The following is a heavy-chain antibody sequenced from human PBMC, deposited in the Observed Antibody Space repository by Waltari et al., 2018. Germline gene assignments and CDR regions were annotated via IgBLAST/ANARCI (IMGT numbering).Heavy chain of an antibody. CDR2: IYYSGST. V-gene: IGHV4-39*01. J-gene: IGHJ3*02. Sequence: QLQLQESGPGLVKPSETLSLPCTVSGGSISSSSYYWGWLRQPPGKGLEWIGSIYYSGSTYYNPSLKSRVTISVDTSKNQFSLKLSSVTAADTAVYYCARQTWIQLWLYAFDIWGQGTMVTVSS. D-gene: IGHD5-18*01. CDR3: ARQTWIQLWLYAFDI. CDR1: GGSISSSSYY.